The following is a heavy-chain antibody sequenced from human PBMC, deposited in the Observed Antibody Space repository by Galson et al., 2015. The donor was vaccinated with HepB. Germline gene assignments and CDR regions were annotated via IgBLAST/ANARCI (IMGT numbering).Heavy chain of an antibody. CDR1: GFTFSSYS. J-gene: IGHJ3*02. D-gene: IGHD3-22*01. V-gene: IGHV3-48*01. CDR3: ARDMELYYYDSSVDAFDI. Sequence: SLRLSCAASGFTFSSYSMNWVRQAPGKGLEWVSYISSSSSTIYYADSVKGRFTISRDNAKNSLYLQMNSLRAEDTAVYYCARDMELYYYDSSVDAFDIWGQGTMVTVSS. CDR2: ISSSSSTI.